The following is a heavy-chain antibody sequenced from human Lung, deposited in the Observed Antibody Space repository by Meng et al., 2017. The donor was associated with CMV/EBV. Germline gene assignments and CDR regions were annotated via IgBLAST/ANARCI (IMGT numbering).Heavy chain of an antibody. V-gene: IGHV1-8*01. CDR3: ARTRIEVEPDGRKIKYYNYGREV. CDR2: MNPNSGNT. CDR1: GYTFTTYD. Sequence: ASVKVSCKASGYTFTTYDINWVRQATGQGLEWMGWMNPNSGNTGYAQKFQGRVTLTRVTSISTAYMELSSLTSDDTAVYYCARTRIEVEPDGRKIKYYNYGREVWGQGTXVTVSS. J-gene: IGHJ6*02. D-gene: IGHD2-2*01.